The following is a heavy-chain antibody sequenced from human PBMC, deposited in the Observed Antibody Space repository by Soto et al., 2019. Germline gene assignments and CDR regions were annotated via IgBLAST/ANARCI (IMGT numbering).Heavy chain of an antibody. CDR1: GFTFSSYS. D-gene: IGHD6-19*01. Sequence: GGSLRLSCAASGFTFSSYSMNWVRQAPGKGLEWVSSISSSSSYIYYADSVKGRFTISRDNAKNSLYLQMNSLRAEDTAVYYCARASPLHSSGWYLIDYWGQGTLVTVSS. V-gene: IGHV3-21*01. J-gene: IGHJ4*02. CDR3: ARASPLHSSGWYLIDY. CDR2: ISSSSSYI.